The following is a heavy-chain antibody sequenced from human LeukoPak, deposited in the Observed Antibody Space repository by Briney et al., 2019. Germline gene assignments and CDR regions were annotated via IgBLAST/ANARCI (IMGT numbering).Heavy chain of an antibody. J-gene: IGHJ4*02. CDR1: GFTVSSKY. V-gene: IGHV3-53*04. D-gene: IGHD3-22*01. CDR3: ARVVGGYYVKYGYYFDY. CDR2: IYSGGST. Sequence: GGSLRLSCAASGFTVSSKYMSWVRQAPGKGLEGVSVIYSGGSTYYADSVKGRFTISRHNSKNTLYLQMNSLRAEDTAVYYCARVVGGYYVKYGYYFDYWGQGTLVTVSS.